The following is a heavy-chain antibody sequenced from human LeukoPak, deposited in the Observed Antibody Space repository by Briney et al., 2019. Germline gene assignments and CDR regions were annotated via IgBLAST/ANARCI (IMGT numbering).Heavy chain of an antibody. V-gene: IGHV1-2*02. Sequence: ASVKVSCKASGYTFTAYYMHWVRQAPGQGPEWMGWIKPNSGDTWYAQKFQGRVTLTRDTSISTAYMELSSLDSDDTAVYYCARDRCPGSGCYYWYFDLWGRGTLVTVSS. CDR3: ARDRCPGSGCYYWYFDL. D-gene: IGHD2-15*01. CDR2: IKPNSGDT. J-gene: IGHJ2*01. CDR1: GYTFTAYY.